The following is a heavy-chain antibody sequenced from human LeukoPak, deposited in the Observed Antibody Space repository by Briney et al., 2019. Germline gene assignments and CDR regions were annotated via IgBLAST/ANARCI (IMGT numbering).Heavy chain of an antibody. CDR1: GFTFSCCG. Sequence: TGGSLRLSCAASGFTFSCCGMHWVRQAPGKGLEWVTVVSSDGSNQYYADSVKGRFTISRDNSKNTLYLQMNSLRAGDTAVYYCARASTTGDWFDPWGQGTLVTVSS. CDR3: ARASTTGDWFDP. CDR2: VSSDGSNQ. D-gene: IGHD5/OR15-5a*01. V-gene: IGHV3-30*03. J-gene: IGHJ5*02.